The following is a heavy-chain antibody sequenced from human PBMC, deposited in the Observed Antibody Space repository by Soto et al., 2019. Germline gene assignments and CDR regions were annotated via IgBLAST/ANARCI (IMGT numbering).Heavy chain of an antibody. J-gene: IGHJ4*02. V-gene: IGHV3-30-3*01. D-gene: IGHD3-22*01. Sequence: QVQLVESGGGVVQPGRSLRLSCAASGFTFRNYAMHWVRQVRQAPGQGLEGVAVISYDGSNQFYADSVKGRFTISRDDSKNTLYLEMNSLRADDTVVYYCARDDYASTGRNSGFDYWGQGTRVNVSS. CDR1: GFTFRNYA. CDR2: ISYDGSNQ. CDR3: ARDDYASTGRNSGFDY.